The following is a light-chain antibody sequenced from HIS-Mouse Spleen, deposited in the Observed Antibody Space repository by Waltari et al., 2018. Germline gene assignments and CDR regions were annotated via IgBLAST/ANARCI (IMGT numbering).Light chain of an antibody. V-gene: IGLV2-14*01. Sequence: QSALTQPASVSGSPGQSITISCTGTSSDVGGYNYVPWYQPHPGKAPKLMIYEVSNRPSGVSNRFSGSKSGNTASLTISGLQAEDEADYYCSSYTSSSTVFGGGTKLTVL. CDR1: SSDVGGYNY. CDR2: EVS. CDR3: SSYTSSSTV. J-gene: IGLJ2*01.